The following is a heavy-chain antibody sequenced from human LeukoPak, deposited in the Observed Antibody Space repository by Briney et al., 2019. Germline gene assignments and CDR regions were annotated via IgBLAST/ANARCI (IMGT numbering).Heavy chain of an antibody. V-gene: IGHV4-59*08. Sequence: SETLSLTCSVSGGSINNYHWSWIRQSPGKGLEWIGYIYYSGSTNYNPSLKSRVTISVDTSKNQFSLKLSSVTAADTAVYYCARYIAVAGTFDYWGQGTLVTVSS. D-gene: IGHD6-19*01. CDR1: GGSINNYH. CDR2: IYYSGST. CDR3: ARYIAVAGTFDY. J-gene: IGHJ4*02.